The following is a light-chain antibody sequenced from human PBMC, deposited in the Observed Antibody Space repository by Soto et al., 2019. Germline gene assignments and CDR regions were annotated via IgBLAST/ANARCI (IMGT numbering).Light chain of an antibody. CDR2: STS. V-gene: IGLV7-43*01. CDR1: TGAVTSGYY. CDR3: LLYYGGPGV. Sequence: QAVVTQEPSLTVAPGGTGPLTCGSSTGAVTSGYYPNWFQQKPGQAPRALIYSTSNKHYWTPTRFSGSLLGGKAALTLSGVQPEDEADYYCLLYYGGPGVFGGGTKLNVL. J-gene: IGLJ3*02.